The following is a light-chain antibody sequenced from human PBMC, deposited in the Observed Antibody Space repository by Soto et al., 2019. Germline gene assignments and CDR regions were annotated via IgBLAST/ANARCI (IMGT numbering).Light chain of an antibody. J-gene: IGLJ3*02. Sequence: QSVLTQPASVSGSPGQSITISCTGTSSDVGGYNYVSWYQHHPGKAPKVMIYEVSNRPSGVSNRFSGSKSGNTASLTISGLQAEDEADYYCSSYTSTSSGVFGGGTKVTVL. CDR3: SSYTSTSSGV. CDR1: SSDVGGYNY. CDR2: EVS. V-gene: IGLV2-14*01.